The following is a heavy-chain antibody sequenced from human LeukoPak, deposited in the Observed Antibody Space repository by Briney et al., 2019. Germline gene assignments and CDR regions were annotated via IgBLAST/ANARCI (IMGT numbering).Heavy chain of an antibody. V-gene: IGHV1-69*13. J-gene: IGHJ3*02. Sequence: ASVKVSCKASGGTLSSYAISWVRQAPGQGLEWMGGIIPIFGTANYAQKFQGRVTITADESTSTAYMELSSLRSEDTAVYYCARATTIVDAFDIWGQGTMVTVSS. D-gene: IGHD3-22*01. CDR1: GGTLSSYA. CDR3: ARATTIVDAFDI. CDR2: IIPIFGTA.